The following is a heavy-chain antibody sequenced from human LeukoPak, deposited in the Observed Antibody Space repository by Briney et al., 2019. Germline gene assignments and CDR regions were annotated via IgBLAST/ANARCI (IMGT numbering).Heavy chain of an antibody. CDR2: ISSSGSTI. Sequence: GGSLRLSCAASGFTFSSYEMNWVCQAPGKGLEWVSYISSSGSTIYYADSVKGRFTIPRDNAKNSLYLQMNSLRAEDTAVYYCATKVVTDAFDIWGQGTMVTVSS. CDR1: GFTFSSYE. D-gene: IGHD3-22*01. V-gene: IGHV3-48*03. CDR3: ATKVVTDAFDI. J-gene: IGHJ3*02.